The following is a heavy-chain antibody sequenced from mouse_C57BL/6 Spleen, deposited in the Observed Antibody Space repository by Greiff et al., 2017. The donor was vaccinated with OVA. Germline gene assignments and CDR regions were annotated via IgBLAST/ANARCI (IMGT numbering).Heavy chain of an antibody. CDR2: INPSNGGT. CDR3: ARSGVYYYGSGYFDV. Sequence: VQLQQPGTELVKPGASVKLSCKASGYTFTSYWMHWVKQRPGQGLEWIGNINPSNGGTNYNAKFKSKATLTVDKSSSTAYMQLSSLTSEDSAVYYCARSGVYYYGSGYFDVWGTGTTVTVSS. V-gene: IGHV1-53*01. CDR1: GYTFTSYW. D-gene: IGHD1-1*01. J-gene: IGHJ1*03.